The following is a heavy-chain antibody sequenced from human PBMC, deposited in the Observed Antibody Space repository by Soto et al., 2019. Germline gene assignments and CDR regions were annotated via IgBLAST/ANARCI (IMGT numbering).Heavy chain of an antibody. Sequence: QVQLVESGGGVVQPGRSLRLSCAASGFTFSSYGMHWVRQAPGKGLEWVAVISYDGSNKYYADSVKGRFTISRDNSKNTLYLQMNSLRAEDTAVYYCAKDSAPRMAGPDYYDSSGYYPDGLDYWGQGTLVTVSS. CDR3: AKDSAPRMAGPDYYDSSGYYPDGLDY. CDR2: ISYDGSNK. D-gene: IGHD3-22*01. V-gene: IGHV3-30*18. J-gene: IGHJ4*02. CDR1: GFTFSSYG.